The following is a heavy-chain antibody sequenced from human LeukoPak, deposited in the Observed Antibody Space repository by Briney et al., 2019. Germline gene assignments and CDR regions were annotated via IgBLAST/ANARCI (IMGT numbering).Heavy chain of an antibody. J-gene: IGHJ5*02. D-gene: IGHD4-17*01. CDR3: ARDSEFVDYGDYEGWFDP. V-gene: IGHV1-8*02. CDR2: MNPNSGNT. Sequence: GASVKVSCKASGYTFTGYYMHWVRQATGQGLEWMGWMNPNSGNTGYAQKFQGRVTMTRNTSISTAYMELSSLRSEDTAVYYCARDSEFVDYGDYEGWFDPWGQGTLVTVSS. CDR1: GYTFTGYY.